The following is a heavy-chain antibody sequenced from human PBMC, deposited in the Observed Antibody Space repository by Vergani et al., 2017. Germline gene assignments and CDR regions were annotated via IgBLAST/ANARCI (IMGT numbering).Heavy chain of an antibody. D-gene: IGHD6-13*01. V-gene: IGHV1-69*02. CDR1: GGTFSSNT. Sequence: QVQLVQSGAEVKKPGSSVKVSCKASGGTFSSNTISWVRQAPGQGLEWMGRIIPILGIANYAQKFQGRVTITADKSTSTAYMELSSLRSEDTAVYYEASDSSSGNDYSYGVDGCGQATAVAFS. J-gene: IGHJ6*02. CDR2: IIPILGIA. CDR3: ASDSSSGNDYSYGVDG.